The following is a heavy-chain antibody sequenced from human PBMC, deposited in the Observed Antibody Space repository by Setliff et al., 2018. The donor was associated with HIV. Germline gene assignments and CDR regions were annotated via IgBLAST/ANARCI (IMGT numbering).Heavy chain of an antibody. V-gene: IGHV4-59*11. D-gene: IGHD5-18*01. Sequence: SETLSLTCSVSGGSISSHYWTWIRQSPGKGLEWIGSVYYSGDTDYNPSLKSRVSTSVDTSKNQFSLKLRSVTAADTAVFYCARVKYSYAQGFYYGMDVWGQGTTVTV. CDR2: VYYSGDT. CDR3: ARVKYSYAQGFYYGMDV. CDR1: GGSISSHY. J-gene: IGHJ6*02.